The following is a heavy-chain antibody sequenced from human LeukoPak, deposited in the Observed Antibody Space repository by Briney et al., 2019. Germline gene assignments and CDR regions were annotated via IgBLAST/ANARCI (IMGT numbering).Heavy chain of an antibody. D-gene: IGHD4-17*01. CDR3: ARPSTVTTIFDAFDI. V-gene: IGHV4-59*01. CDR1: GGSISSYY. CDR2: IYYSGST. J-gene: IGHJ3*02. Sequence: SETLSLTCTVSGGSISSYYWSWIRQPPRKGLEWIGYIYYSGSTNYNPSLKSRVTISVDTSKNQFSLKLSSVTAADTAVYYCARPSTVTTIFDAFDIWGQGTMVTVSS.